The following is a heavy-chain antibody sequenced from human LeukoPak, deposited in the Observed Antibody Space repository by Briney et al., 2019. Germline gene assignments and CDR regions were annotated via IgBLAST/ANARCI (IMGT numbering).Heavy chain of an antibody. V-gene: IGHV1-8*01. J-gene: IGHJ6*03. D-gene: IGHD2-15*01. CDR1: GYTFTSYD. CDR2: MNPNSGNT. CDR3: ASSQAGAAFYYYYYYMDV. Sequence: ASVKVSCKASGYTFTSYDINWVRQATGQGLEWMGWMNPNSGNTGYAQKFQGRVTMTRNTSISTAYMELSSLRSEDTAVYYCASSQAGAAFYYYYYYMDVWGKGTTVTISS.